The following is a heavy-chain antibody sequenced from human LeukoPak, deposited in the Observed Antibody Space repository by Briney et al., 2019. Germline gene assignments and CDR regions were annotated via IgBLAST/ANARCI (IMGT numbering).Heavy chain of an antibody. Sequence: SETLSLTCSVSDGSINSYYWSWIRQPPGKGLEWIGRIYTSGNTGYNPSLKSRVTMSVDTSKNQFSLNLSSVTAADTAVYYCARVDLRAAFFDYWGQGTLVTVSS. J-gene: IGHJ4*02. CDR1: DGSINSYY. CDR2: IYTSGNT. D-gene: IGHD2-15*01. V-gene: IGHV4-4*07. CDR3: ARVDLRAAFFDY.